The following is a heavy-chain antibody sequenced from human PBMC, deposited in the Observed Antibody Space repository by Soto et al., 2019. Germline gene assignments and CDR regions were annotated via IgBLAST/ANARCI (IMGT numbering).Heavy chain of an antibody. V-gene: IGHV3-64*02. J-gene: IGHJ4*02. Sequence: PGGSLRLSCAASGFPFSTYAMHWVRQAPGKGLEYVSAISTNGGSTYYADSVRGRFTISRDNSKNTLYLQMGSLRVEDMAVYYCAREGSSSWHQFDYWGQGTLVTVSS. CDR3: AREGSSSWHQFDY. CDR2: ISTNGGST. D-gene: IGHD6-13*01. CDR1: GFPFSTYA.